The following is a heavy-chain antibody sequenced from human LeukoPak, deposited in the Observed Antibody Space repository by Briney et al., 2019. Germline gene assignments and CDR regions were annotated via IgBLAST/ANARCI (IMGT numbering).Heavy chain of an antibody. V-gene: IGHV3-7*01. D-gene: IGHD1-26*01. CDR1: GFTLSSFW. CDR2: IKQDGGGR. CDR3: ARQLAGPTGYFYMDV. Sequence: GGSLRLSCAASGFTLSSFWMSWVRQAPGKGLEWVANIKQDGGGRYYVDSVKGRFTISRDNAQNSLFLQMNSLRAEDTAFYYCARQLAGPTGYFYMDVWGKGTTVTVSS. J-gene: IGHJ6*03.